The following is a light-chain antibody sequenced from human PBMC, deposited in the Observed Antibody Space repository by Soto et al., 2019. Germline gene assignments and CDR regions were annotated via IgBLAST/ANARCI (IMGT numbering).Light chain of an antibody. CDR2: EVS. Sequence: QSALTQPASVSGSPGQSITISCTGTSSDVGGYNYVSWYQQHPGKAPKLMIYEVSNRPSGVSNRFSGSKSGNTASLTISGLQAEDEDDYYCSSSTSSSTLVFGGGTQLTVL. CDR3: SSSTSSSTLV. V-gene: IGLV2-14*01. CDR1: SSDVGGYNY. J-gene: IGLJ2*01.